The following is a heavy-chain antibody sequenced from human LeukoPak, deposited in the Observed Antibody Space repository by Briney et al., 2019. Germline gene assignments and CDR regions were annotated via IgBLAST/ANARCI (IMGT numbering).Heavy chain of an antibody. CDR1: GVSFRGYY. Sequence: PSETLCLTCAVYGVSFRGYYRSWVRHPPGKGLEWIVEINHSGSTPYNPSPKSRVTISGDTSINQFSLKLSSVTAADTAVYYCARNQSGDSTFGTAFRGWYFDLWGRGTLVTVSS. D-gene: IGHD6-13*01. CDR2: INHSGST. CDR3: ARNQSGDSTFGTAFRGWYFDL. V-gene: IGHV4-34*01. J-gene: IGHJ2*01.